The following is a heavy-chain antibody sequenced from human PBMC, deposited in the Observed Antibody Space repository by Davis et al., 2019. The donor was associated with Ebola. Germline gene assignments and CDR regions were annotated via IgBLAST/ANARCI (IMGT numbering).Heavy chain of an antibody. CDR1: GDSVSRHY. Sequence: MPGGSLRLSCTVPGDSVSRHYWSWIRQLPGKGLEWIGSIYNSGSPYYNPSVKSRVSITVGTSKNQFSLRLNSVTAADTAVYYCAKGPTSDAFVYWGQGTLVTVSS. V-gene: IGHV4-59*02. J-gene: IGHJ4*02. CDR2: IYNSGSP. D-gene: IGHD3-16*01. CDR3: AKGPTSDAFVY.